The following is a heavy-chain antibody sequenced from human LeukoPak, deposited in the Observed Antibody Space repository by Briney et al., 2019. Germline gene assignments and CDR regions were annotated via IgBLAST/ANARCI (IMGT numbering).Heavy chain of an antibody. J-gene: IGHJ4*02. D-gene: IGHD3-9*01. CDR1: GFTFSTYN. Sequence: KPGGSLRLSCAASGFTFSTYNMNWVRQAPGKGLEWVSSITSGGTYTYYADSVKGRFTTSRDNAKNSLSLQLSSLRAEDTAVYYCARGHYDILTASYKWTPDYWGQEILVTVSS. CDR3: ARGHYDILTASYKWTPDY. CDR2: ITSGGTYT. V-gene: IGHV3-21*06.